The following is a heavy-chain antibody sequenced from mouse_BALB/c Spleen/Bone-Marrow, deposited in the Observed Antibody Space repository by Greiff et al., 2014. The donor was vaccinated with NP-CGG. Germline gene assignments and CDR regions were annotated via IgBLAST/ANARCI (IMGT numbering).Heavy chain of an antibody. J-gene: IGHJ2*01. Sequence: QVQLQQSGAELVRPGSSVKISCKASGYAFSSYWMNWVKQRPGPGLEWIGQIYPGDGDTNYNGNFKDKATLTTDKSSTTAYMQLSSLTSEDSAVYFCARGGRLTGYYFDYWGQGTTLTVSS. D-gene: IGHD4-1*01. CDR1: GYAFSSYW. V-gene: IGHV1-80*01. CDR3: ARGGRLTGYYFDY. CDR2: IYPGDGDT.